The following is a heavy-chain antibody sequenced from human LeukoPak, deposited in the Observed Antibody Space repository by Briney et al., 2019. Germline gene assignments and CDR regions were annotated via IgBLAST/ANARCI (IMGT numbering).Heavy chain of an antibody. V-gene: IGHV3-11*01. CDR2: ISGSGITI. D-gene: IGHD2-21*02. CDR1: GFTFSDYF. CDR3: AREGTYCGGDCYPEYFQH. J-gene: IGHJ1*01. Sequence: GGSLRLSCATSGFTFSDYFMSWIRQAPGKGLEWVSHISGSGITIYYADSVKGRFTISRDNAKKSVYLQMNSLRAEDTAVYYCAREGTYCGGDCYPEYFQHWGQGTLVTVSS.